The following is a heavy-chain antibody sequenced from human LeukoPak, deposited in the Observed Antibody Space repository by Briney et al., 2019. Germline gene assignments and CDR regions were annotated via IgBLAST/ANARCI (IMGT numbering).Heavy chain of an antibody. J-gene: IGHJ4*02. CDR1: GGSISGYY. V-gene: IGHV4-59*08. D-gene: IGHD5-18*01. Sequence: SETLSLTCTVSGGSISGYYWNWIRQPPGKGLEWIGYVHYGGSTNYNPSLKSRITISVDTSRNQFSLKVNSVTAADTAVYYCARSTDSLAQLWFGFDYWGQGTLATVSS. CDR3: ARSTDSLAQLWFGFDY. CDR2: VHYGGST.